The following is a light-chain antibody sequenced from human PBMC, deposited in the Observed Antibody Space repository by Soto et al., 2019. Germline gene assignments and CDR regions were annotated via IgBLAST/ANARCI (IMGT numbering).Light chain of an antibody. CDR3: MQALQAPLT. J-gene: IGKJ1*01. Sequence: DIVVTQSALSLSVTPGEPSSISCSSSQSLLNSNGYNYLDWYLQRPGQSPQLLIYLGSNRASGVPDRFSGSGSGTDFTLKISRVEAEDVGLYYCMQALQAPLTFGQGTKVDI. CDR1: QSLLNSNGYNY. V-gene: IGKV2-28*01. CDR2: LGS.